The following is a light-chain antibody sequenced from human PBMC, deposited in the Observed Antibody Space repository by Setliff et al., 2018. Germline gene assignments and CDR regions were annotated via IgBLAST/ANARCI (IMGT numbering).Light chain of an antibody. CDR1: SRDVGGFNF. CDR2: EVS. V-gene: IGLV2-8*01. J-gene: IGLJ1*01. CDR3: SSYAGNYIYV. Sequence: QSVLTQPPSASGPPGQSVAISCTGTSRDVGGFNFVSWYQQHPGKAPKLIIYEVSKRPSGVPDRFSGSKSGNTASLTVSGLQAEDEADYYCSSYAGNYIYVFGSGTKVTVL.